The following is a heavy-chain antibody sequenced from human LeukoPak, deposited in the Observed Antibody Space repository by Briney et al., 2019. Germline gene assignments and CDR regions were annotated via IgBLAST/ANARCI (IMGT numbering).Heavy chain of an antibody. CDR2: IYSGGST. D-gene: IGHD3-3*01. CDR1: GFTVSSNY. V-gene: IGHV3-53*01. J-gene: IGHJ3*01. Sequence: GGSLRLSCAASGFTVSSNYMSWVRQAPGKGLEWVSVIYSGGSTYYADSVKGRFTISRDNAKKSLYLEMSSLRAEDTAVYYCARDGSFWSGFHAFDLWGQGTVVTVSS. CDR3: ARDGSFWSGFHAFDL.